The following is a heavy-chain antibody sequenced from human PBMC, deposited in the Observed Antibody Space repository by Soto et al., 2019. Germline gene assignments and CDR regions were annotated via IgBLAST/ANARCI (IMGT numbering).Heavy chain of an antibody. D-gene: IGHD5-12*01. J-gene: IGHJ4*02. V-gene: IGHV3-30-3*01. CDR1: GFTFSNYA. Sequence: QVQLVESGGGVVQPGRSLRLSCAASGFTFSNYAIHWVRQAPGKGLEWVAAISYDSTYKYYADSVKGRFTISRDNSTETLYLQMIRLRTEDTALYYCAGTRTSMVATPPDHWGQGTLVTVSS. CDR2: ISYDSTYK. CDR3: AGTRTSMVATPPDH.